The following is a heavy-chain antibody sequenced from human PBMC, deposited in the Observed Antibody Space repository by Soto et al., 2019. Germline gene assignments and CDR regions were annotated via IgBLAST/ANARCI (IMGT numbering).Heavy chain of an antibody. CDR3: ARADGIGYYYDSSGYYYFDY. D-gene: IGHD3-22*01. Sequence: ASVKVSCKASGYTFTGYYMHWVRQAPGQGLEWMGWINPNSGGTNYAQKFQGWVTMTRDTSISTAYMELSRLRSDDTAVYYCARADGIGYYYDSSGYYYFDYWGQRTLVTVSS. CDR1: GYTFTGYY. V-gene: IGHV1-2*04. CDR2: INPNSGGT. J-gene: IGHJ4*02.